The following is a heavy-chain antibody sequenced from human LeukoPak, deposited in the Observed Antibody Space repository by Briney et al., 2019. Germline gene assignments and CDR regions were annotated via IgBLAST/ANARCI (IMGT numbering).Heavy chain of an antibody. CDR3: ARESPGATRDY. CDR2: ISSSGSTI. J-gene: IGHJ4*02. V-gene: IGHV3-48*03. D-gene: IGHD1-26*01. CDR1: GFTFCSYE. Sequence: GGSLRLSRAASGFTFCSYEMNWVRQAPGKGLEWVSYISSSGSTIYYADSVKGRFTISRDNAKNSLYLQMDSLRAEDTAVYYCARESPGATRDYWGQGTLVTVSS.